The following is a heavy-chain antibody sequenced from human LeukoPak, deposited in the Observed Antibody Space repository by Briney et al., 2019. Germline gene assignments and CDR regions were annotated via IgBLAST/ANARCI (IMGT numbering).Heavy chain of an antibody. J-gene: IGHJ4*02. Sequence: SETLSLTCTVSGDSISSSGYYWGWIRQPPGKGLEWIGIIHFSGTTYYNPSLKSRVTISVDTSNNQFSLTLTSVTAADTAVYYCARFRGVVSSSLLDFWGQGTLGTVSS. D-gene: IGHD3-10*01. CDR2: IHFSGTT. V-gene: IGHV4-39*01. CDR3: ARFRGVVSSSLLDF. CDR1: GDSISSSGYY.